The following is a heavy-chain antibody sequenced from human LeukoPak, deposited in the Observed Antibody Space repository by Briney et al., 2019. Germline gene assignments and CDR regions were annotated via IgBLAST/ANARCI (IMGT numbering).Heavy chain of an antibody. V-gene: IGHV3-30*02. CDR2: IRSDGSNK. D-gene: IGHD3-22*01. J-gene: IGHJ4*02. CDR3: AKERPLYFYDSSGREGFDY. CDR1: GFTFNTYN. Sequence: PGGSLRLSCAGSGFTFNTYNMNWVRQAPGKGLEWVAFIRSDGSNKYYADSVKGRFTISRDNSNNTLYLQMNSLRAEDTAVFYCAKERPLYFYDSSGREGFDYWGQGTLVTVSS.